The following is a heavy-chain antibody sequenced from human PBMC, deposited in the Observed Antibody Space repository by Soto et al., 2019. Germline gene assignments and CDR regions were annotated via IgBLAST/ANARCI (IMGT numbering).Heavy chain of an antibody. D-gene: IGHD6-19*01. CDR2: IIPILGIA. Sequence: SVKVSCKASGGTFSSYTISWVRQAPGQGLEWMGRIIPILGIANYAQKFQGRVTITADKSTSTAYMELSSLRSEDTAVYYCATDSSGGDAFDIWGQGTMVTVSS. CDR1: GGTFSSYT. V-gene: IGHV1-69*02. J-gene: IGHJ3*02. CDR3: ATDSSGGDAFDI.